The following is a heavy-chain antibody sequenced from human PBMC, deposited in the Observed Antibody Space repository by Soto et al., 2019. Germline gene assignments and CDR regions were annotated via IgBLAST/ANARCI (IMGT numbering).Heavy chain of an antibody. CDR1: GFTFSSYG. CDR3: ARDPNGGAASIAAAGLDY. J-gene: IGHJ4*02. V-gene: IGHV3-30*03. D-gene: IGHD6-13*01. Sequence: QVQLVESGGGVVQPGRSLRLSCAASGFTFSSYGMHWVRQAPGKGLEWVAVISYDGSNQYYADSVKGRFTISRDNAKNSLYLQMNSLRAEDTAVYYCARDPNGGAASIAAAGLDYWGQGTLVTVSS. CDR2: ISYDGSNQ.